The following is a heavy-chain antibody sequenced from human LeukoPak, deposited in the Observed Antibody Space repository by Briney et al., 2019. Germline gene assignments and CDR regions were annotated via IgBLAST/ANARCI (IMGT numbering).Heavy chain of an antibody. CDR1: GGTFSSYA. CDR2: IIHIFGTA. D-gene: IGHD2-2*01. J-gene: IGHJ6*03. CDR3: ARERYCSSTSCYRPQQNYYYYYMDV. Sequence: SVKVSCKASGGTFSSYAISWVRQAPGQGLEWMGGIIHIFGTANYAQKFQGRVTITADESTSTAYMELSSLRSEDTAVYYCARERYCSSTSCYRPQQNYYYYYMDVWGKGTTVTVSS. V-gene: IGHV1-69*01.